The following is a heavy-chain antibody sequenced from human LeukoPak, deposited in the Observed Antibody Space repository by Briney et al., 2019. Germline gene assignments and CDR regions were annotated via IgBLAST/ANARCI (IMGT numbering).Heavy chain of an antibody. J-gene: IGHJ4*02. Sequence: PSETLSLTCTVSNYSISTDYYWGWIRQPPGKGLEWIGTMYHSGSTYYNPSLKSRVTISVDTSKNQFSLKLSSVTAADTAVYYCARGSRGYSYGYYFDYWGQGTLVTVSS. CDR3: ARGSRGYSYGYYFDY. CDR1: NYSISTDYY. V-gene: IGHV4-38-2*02. CDR2: MYHSGST. D-gene: IGHD5-18*01.